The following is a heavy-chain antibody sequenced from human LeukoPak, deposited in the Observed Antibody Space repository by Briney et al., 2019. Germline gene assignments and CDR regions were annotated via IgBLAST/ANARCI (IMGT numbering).Heavy chain of an antibody. D-gene: IGHD5-24*01. CDR3: VREGDGYSFFDY. CDR2: ITSSSTTI. CDR1: GFTFSSYS. V-gene: IGHV3-48*01. J-gene: IGHJ4*02. Sequence: PGGSLRLSCTTSGFTFSSYSMNWVRQAPGKGLEWVSYITSSSTTIHCADSVKGRFTISRDNAKKSLYLQMNSLRAEDTAVYYCVREGDGYSFFDYWGQGTLATVSS.